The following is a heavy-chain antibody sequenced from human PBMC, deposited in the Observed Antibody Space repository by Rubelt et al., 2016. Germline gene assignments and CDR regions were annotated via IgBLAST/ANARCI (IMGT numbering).Heavy chain of an antibody. CDR1: GFTFSSYD. Sequence: EVQLLESGGGLVQPGGSLRLSCAASGFTFSSYDMNWVRQAPGKGLEWVSAISGSGDSTYYADSVKGRVTISRDNSQNTRYLQMNSLRPEDTAIYDCVKCSSGCQMNWFDTWGQGTLVTVSS. D-gene: IGHD2-2*01. CDR3: VKCSSGCQMNWFDT. CDR2: ISGSGDST. V-gene: IGHV3-23*01. J-gene: IGHJ5*02.